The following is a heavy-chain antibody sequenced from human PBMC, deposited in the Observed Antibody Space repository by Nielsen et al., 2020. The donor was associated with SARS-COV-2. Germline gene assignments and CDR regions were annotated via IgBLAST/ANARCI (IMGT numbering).Heavy chain of an antibody. D-gene: IGHD3-16*02. CDR1: GYTFTSYA. CDR3: ARDQASLDYDYVWGSYRAY. J-gene: IGHJ4*02. CDR2: INTNTGNP. V-gene: IGHV7-4-1*02. Sequence: ASVKVSCKASGYTFTSYAMNWVRQAPEQGLEWMGWINTNTGNPTYAQGFTGRFVFSLDTSVSTAYLQISSLKAEDTAVYYCARDQASLDYDYVWGSYRAYWGQGTLVTVSS.